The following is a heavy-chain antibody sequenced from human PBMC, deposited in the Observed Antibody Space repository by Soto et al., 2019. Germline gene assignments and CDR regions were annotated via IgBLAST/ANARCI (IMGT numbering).Heavy chain of an antibody. J-gene: IGHJ2*01. CDR3: ARAYFDFTGGYSPYWYSEV. V-gene: IGHV4-61*08. Sequence: PSETLSLTCTVSGGSISSGGYYWSWIRQHPGKGLEWIGYIDDAGSTKFNPSLRSRVSMSILTSQGQVSLTLDSVTAADTAVYYCARAYFDFTGGYSPYWYSEVWGRGTLVTVSS. D-gene: IGHD3-3*01. CDR1: GGSISSGGYY. CDR2: IDDAGST.